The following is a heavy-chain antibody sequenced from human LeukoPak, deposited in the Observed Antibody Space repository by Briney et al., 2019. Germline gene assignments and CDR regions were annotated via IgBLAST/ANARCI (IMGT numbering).Heavy chain of an antibody. D-gene: IGHD3-3*01. CDR2: ISAYNGNT. CDR1: GYTFTSYG. CDR3: ARASTRDFWSGSSYYYYGMDV. V-gene: IGHV1-18*01. Sequence: GASVKVSCKASGYTFTSYGISWVRQAPGQGLEWMGWISAYNGNTNYAQKLQGRVTMTTDTSTSTAYMELRSLRSDDTAVYYCARASTRDFWSGSSYYYYGMDVWGQGTTVTVSS. J-gene: IGHJ6*02.